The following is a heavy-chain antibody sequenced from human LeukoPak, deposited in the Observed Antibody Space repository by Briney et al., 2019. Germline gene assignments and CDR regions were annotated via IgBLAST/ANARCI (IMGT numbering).Heavy chain of an antibody. CDR3: ARDRYYDFWSGYYTGRWGGSNYGMDA. V-gene: IGHV4-30-4*01. J-gene: IGHJ6*02. CDR1: GGSISSGDYS. Sequence: PSQTLSLTCTVSGGSISSGDYSWSWIRQPPGKGLEWIGYIYYSGSTYYNPSLKSRVTISVDTSKNQFSLKLSSVTAADTAVYYCARDRYYDFWSGYYTGRWGGSNYGMDAWGQGTTVTVSS. D-gene: IGHD3-3*01. CDR2: IYYSGST.